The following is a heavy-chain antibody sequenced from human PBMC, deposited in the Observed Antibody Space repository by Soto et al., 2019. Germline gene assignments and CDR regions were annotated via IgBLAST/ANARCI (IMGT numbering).Heavy chain of an antibody. J-gene: IGHJ1*01. D-gene: IGHD6-13*01. CDR3: ARGVGVAAAGIVYPPPLPAEQFPH. CDR1: GGTFSSYA. CDR2: IIPIFGTA. V-gene: IGHV1-69*13. Sequence: SVKVSCKASGGTFSSYAISWVRQAPGQGLEWMGGIIPIFGTANYAQKFQGRVTITADESTSTAYMELSSLRSEDTAVYYCARGVGVAAAGIVYPPPLPAEQFPHCGQRTLVTVSS.